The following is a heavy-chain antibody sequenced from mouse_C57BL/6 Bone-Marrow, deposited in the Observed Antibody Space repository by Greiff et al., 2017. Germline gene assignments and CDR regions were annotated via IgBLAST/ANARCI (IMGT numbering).Heavy chain of an antibody. CDR1: GYAFSSYW. D-gene: IGHD2-2*01. CDR3: ASIYCGYALGW. CDR2: IYPGDGDT. V-gene: IGHV1-80*01. Sequence: QVQLQQSGAELVKPGASVKISCKASGYAFSSYWMNWVKQRPGKGLEWIGQIYPGDGDTNYNGKFKGKATLTADKSSSTAYMQLSSLTSEDSAVYFCASIYCGYALGWWGQGTTVTVSS. J-gene: IGHJ2*01.